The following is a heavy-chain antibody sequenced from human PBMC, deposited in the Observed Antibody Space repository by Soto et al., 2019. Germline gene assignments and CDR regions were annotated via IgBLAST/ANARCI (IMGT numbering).Heavy chain of an antibody. CDR3: ARTWSNPSDFWFDP. CDR1: GGSISSYY. J-gene: IGHJ5*02. V-gene: IGHV4-59*01. CDR2: IYYSGST. D-gene: IGHD3-3*01. Sequence: SETLSLTCTVSGGSISSYYWSWIRQPPGKGLEWIGYIYYSGSTNYNPSLKSRVTISVDTSKNQFSLKLSSVTAADTAVYYCARTWSNPSDFWFDPWGQGTLVTVSS.